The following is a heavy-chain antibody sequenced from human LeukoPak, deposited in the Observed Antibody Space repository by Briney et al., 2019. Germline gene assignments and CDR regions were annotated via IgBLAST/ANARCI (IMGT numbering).Heavy chain of an antibody. J-gene: IGHJ4*02. CDR3: AAGSSGLLTDCGGDCYNFDY. CDR2: IIPIFGTA. Sequence: SVKVSCKASGGTFSSYAISWVRQAPGQGLEWMGGIIPIFGTANYAQKFQGRVTITADESTSTAYMELSSLRSEDTAVYYCAAGSSGLLTDCGGDCYNFDYWGQGTLGTVSS. D-gene: IGHD2-21*01. CDR1: GGTFSSYA. V-gene: IGHV1-69*13.